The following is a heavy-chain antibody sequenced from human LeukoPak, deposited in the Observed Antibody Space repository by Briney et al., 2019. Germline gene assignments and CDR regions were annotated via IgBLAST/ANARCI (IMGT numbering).Heavy chain of an antibody. CDR3: ARGSATYYRYFDY. D-gene: IGHD3-10*01. V-gene: IGHV3-20*04. CDR2: INWSGGST. Sequence: PGGSLRLSCAASGFTFDDYGMTWVRRAPGKGLEWVSGINWSGGSTGYADSVKGRFTISRDNAKNSLYLQMNSLRAEDTALYYCARGSATYYRYFDYWGQGILVTVSS. J-gene: IGHJ4*02. CDR1: GFTFDDYG.